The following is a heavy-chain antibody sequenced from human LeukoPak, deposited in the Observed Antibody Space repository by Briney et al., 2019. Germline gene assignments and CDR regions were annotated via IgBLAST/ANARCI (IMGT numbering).Heavy chain of an antibody. CDR2: INHNGNVN. D-gene: IGHD2-2*03. CDR1: GFTFSSYW. CDR3: ARDVLDH. V-gene: IGHV3-7*03. J-gene: IGHJ4*02. Sequence: PGGSLRLSCAASGFTFSSYWMNWARQAPGKGLEWVASINHNGNVNYYVDSVKGRFTISRDNAKNSLYLQMSNLRAEDTAVYYCARDVLDHWGQGTLVTVSS.